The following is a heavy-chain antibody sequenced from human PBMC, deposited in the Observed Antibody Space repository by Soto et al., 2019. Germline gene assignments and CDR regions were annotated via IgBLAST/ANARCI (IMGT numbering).Heavy chain of an antibody. CDR2: IYYSGST. J-gene: IGHJ4*02. CDR3: ARQTAMVTIDY. Sequence: SETLSLTCTVSGGSISSYYWSWIRQPPGKGLEWIGYIYYSGSTNYNPSLKSRVTISVDTSKNQFSLKLSSVTAADTAVYYCARQTAMVTIDYWGQGTLVTVSS. D-gene: IGHD5-18*01. CDR1: GGSISSYY. V-gene: IGHV4-59*01.